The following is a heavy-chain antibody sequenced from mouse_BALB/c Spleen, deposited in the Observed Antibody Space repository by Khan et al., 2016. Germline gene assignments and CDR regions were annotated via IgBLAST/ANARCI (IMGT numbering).Heavy chain of an antibody. J-gene: IGHJ4*01. Sequence: QIQLVQSGPELKKRGETVKISCKASGYTFTNYGMNWVKQAPGKGLKWMGWINTYTGEPTYADDFKGRFAFSLETAARSADWKINKLKNEDTTTYFWARRRGCYYAVEYWGKGTSVTVTS. CDR2: INTYTGEP. V-gene: IGHV9-3-1*01. CDR3: ARRRGCYYAVEY. CDR1: GYTFTNYG.